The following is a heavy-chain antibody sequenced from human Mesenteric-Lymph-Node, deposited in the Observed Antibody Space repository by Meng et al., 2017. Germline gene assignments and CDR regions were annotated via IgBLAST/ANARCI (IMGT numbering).Heavy chain of an antibody. Sequence: GGSLRLSCAASGFTFSSYSMSWVRQAPGKGLEWVALISSDGSNKYYAHSVKGQFTISKDNSKNTLFLQMDSLRVEDTAMYYCAREQGASGANYGMDVWGQGTTVTVSS. J-gene: IGHJ6*02. CDR3: AREQGASGANYGMDV. D-gene: IGHD1-26*01. CDR2: ISSDGSNK. V-gene: IGHV3-30*03. CDR1: GFTFSSYS.